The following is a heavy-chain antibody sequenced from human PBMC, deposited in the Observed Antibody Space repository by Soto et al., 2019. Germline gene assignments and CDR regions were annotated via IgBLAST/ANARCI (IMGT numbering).Heavy chain of an antibody. Sequence: QVQLVESGGGVVQPGRSLRLSCAASGFTFKTYAMHWVRQAPGKGLEWVAGIWYDGSNKYYADSVRGRFTISRDNSKTTLFLQMNSLGAEDTAVYYCARDRYPSNIKAAETVRYWFDWGQGTLVTVSS. CDR1: GFTFKTYA. CDR2: IWYDGSNK. D-gene: IGHD2-8*02. CDR3: ARDRYPSNIKAAETVRYWFD. J-gene: IGHJ4*02. V-gene: IGHV3-33*01.